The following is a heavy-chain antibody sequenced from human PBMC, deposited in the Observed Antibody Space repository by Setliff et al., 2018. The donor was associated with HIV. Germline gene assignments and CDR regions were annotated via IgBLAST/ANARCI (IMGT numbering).Heavy chain of an antibody. Sequence: SETLSLTCTVSGGSININNYYWGWLRQPPGKGLEWIGYIYYSGSTIYNPSLKSRVAISVDTSKSQFSLKLTSVTAADTAVYYCARDYYDYVWGSNRLFDYWGQGTLVTVSS. D-gene: IGHD3-16*02. J-gene: IGHJ4*02. CDR1: GGSININNYY. CDR3: ARDYYDYVWGSNRLFDY. CDR2: IYYSGST. V-gene: IGHV4-61*01.